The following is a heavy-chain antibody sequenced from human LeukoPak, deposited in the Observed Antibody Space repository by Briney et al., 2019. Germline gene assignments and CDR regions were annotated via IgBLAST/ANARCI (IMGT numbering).Heavy chain of an antibody. Sequence: SETLSLTCTVSGASISSYYWSWIRQSAGKGLEWIGRIYARGKTNYNPSLQSGVTMSVDTSKNQFSLKLSSVTAADTAVYYCARDHFWNGYSNWFDPWGQGTLVTVSS. CDR1: GASISSYY. V-gene: IGHV4-4*07. CDR3: ARDHFWNGYSNWFDP. D-gene: IGHD3-3*02. CDR2: IYARGKT. J-gene: IGHJ5*02.